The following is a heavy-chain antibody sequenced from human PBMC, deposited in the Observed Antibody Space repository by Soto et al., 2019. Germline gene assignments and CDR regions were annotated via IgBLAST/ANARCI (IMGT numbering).Heavy chain of an antibody. CDR3: ARDVRIAVAGRKYYFDY. D-gene: IGHD6-19*01. CDR2: TYYRSKWYN. J-gene: IGHJ4*02. CDR1: GDSVSSNSAA. Sequence: PSQTLSLTCAISGDSVSSNSAAWNWIRQSPSRGLEWLGRTYYRSKWYNDYAVSVKSRITINPDTSKNQFSLQLNSVTPEDTAVYYCARDVRIAVAGRKYYFDYWGQGTLVTV. V-gene: IGHV6-1*01.